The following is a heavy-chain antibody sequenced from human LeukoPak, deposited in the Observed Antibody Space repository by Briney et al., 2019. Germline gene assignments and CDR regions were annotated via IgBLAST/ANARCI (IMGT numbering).Heavy chain of an antibody. CDR3: AKSARGEFGGPIAPFDY. Sequence: PGGSLRLPCAASRFTFSSYAMSWVRQAPGKGLEWVSAISGSGGTTFYADSVKGRFTISRDNSKNTLYLQMNTLRAEDTAVYYCAKSARGEFGGPIAPFDYWGQGTLVTVSS. V-gene: IGHV3-23*01. D-gene: IGHD3-16*02. CDR2: ISGSGGTT. CDR1: RFTFSSYA. J-gene: IGHJ4*02.